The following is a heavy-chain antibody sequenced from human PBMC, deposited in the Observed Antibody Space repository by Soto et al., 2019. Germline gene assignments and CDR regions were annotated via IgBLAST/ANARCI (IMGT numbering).Heavy chain of an antibody. CDR1: GFTFSSYG. J-gene: IGHJ5*02. V-gene: IGHV3-30*18. CDR2: ISYDGSNK. D-gene: IGHD1-1*01. Sequence: ESGGGVVQPGRSLRLSCAASGFTFSSYGMHWVRQAPGKGLEWVAVISYDGSNKNYADSVKGRFTISRDNSKNTLYLQMNSLRAEDTAVYYCANGRRTTGTTALDWFDPWGQGTLVTVSS. CDR3: ANGRRTTGTTALDWFDP.